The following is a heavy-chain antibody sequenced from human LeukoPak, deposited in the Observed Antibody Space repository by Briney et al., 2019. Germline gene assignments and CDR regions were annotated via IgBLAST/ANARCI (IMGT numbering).Heavy chain of an antibody. CDR2: IHPKTGVT. CDR3: ARDHNWGPDY. V-gene: IGHV1-2*02. Sequence: ASVKVSCKASGYSFTDYYLHWLRQAPGQGLEWMAWIHPKTGVTNYAERFQGRLSLTRATSISTLYMELNSLTSDDTAVYYCARDHNWGPDYWGQGTLVSVSS. J-gene: IGHJ4*02. D-gene: IGHD7-27*01. CDR1: GYSFTDYY.